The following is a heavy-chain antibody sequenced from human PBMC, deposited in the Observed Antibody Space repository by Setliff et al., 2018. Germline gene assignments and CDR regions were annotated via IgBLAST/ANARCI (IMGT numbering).Heavy chain of an antibody. CDR2: IHSSGNT. Sequence: SETLSLTCNVSGGSISTYYWSWIRQPAGKGLEWIGRIHSSGNTNYKPSLKSRVTMSVDTTKNQFSLKLSSVTAADTAVYYCARAGAIQGGFDIWGQGSVVTVSS. CDR1: GGSISTYY. D-gene: IGHD7-27*01. CDR3: ARAGAIQGGFDI. J-gene: IGHJ3*02. V-gene: IGHV4-4*07.